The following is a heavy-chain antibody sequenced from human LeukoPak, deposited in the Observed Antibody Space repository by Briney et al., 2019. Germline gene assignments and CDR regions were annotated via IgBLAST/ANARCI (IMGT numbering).Heavy chain of an antibody. D-gene: IGHD4-23*01. J-gene: IGHJ4*02. CDR2: IYHSGST. Sequence: SETLSLTCTVSGGSISSGGYYWSWIRQPPGKGLEWIGYIYHSGSTYYNPSLKSRVTISVDRSKNQFSLTLSSVTAADTAVYYCARDYGGKHDYWGQGTLVTVSS. V-gene: IGHV4-30-2*01. CDR1: GGSISSGGYY. CDR3: ARDYGGKHDY.